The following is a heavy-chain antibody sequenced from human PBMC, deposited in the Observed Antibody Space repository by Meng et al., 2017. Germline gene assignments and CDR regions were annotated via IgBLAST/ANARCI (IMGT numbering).Heavy chain of an antibody. D-gene: IGHD1-1*01. CDR3: ARGDWNDAWYFDL. J-gene: IGHJ2*01. V-gene: IGHV3-33*01. Sequence: QVQLVGAGGGVGQPGRVLCRSCAAPGVTFSSYGMHWVRQAPGKGLGWVEVKCDDGSNKYYADSVKGRFTISRDNSKNTLYLQMNSLRAEDTAVYYCARGDWNDAWYFDLWGRGTLVTVSS. CDR1: GVTFSSYG. CDR2: KCDDGSNK.